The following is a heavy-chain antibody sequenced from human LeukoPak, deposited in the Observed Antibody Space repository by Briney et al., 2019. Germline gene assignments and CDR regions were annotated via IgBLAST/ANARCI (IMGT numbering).Heavy chain of an antibody. D-gene: IGHD3-3*01. J-gene: IGHJ5*02. CDR1: GGSISSGSYD. Sequence: PSQTLSLTCTVSGGSISSGSYDWNWIRQPPGKGLEWIGRIYTSGSTNYNPTLTSRVTISVDASKNQFSLQLSSVTAADTAVYYCARGRITIFGVVSRGTFDPWGQGTLVTVSS. V-gene: IGHV4-61*02. CDR3: ARGRITIFGVVSRGTFDP. CDR2: IYTSGST.